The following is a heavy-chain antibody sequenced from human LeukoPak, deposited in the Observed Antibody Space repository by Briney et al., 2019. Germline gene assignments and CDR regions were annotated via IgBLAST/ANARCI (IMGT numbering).Heavy chain of an antibody. Sequence: GGSLRLSCAASEFTFRSYAMNWVRQAPGKGLEWVSSISSGSTDIYYADSVKGRFTISRDNAKNSLYLQMNSLRAEDTAVYYCARDRYFSYWGQGTLVTVSS. V-gene: IGHV3-21*01. CDR2: ISSGSTDI. CDR3: ARDRYFSY. D-gene: IGHD3-9*01. J-gene: IGHJ4*02. CDR1: EFTFRSYA.